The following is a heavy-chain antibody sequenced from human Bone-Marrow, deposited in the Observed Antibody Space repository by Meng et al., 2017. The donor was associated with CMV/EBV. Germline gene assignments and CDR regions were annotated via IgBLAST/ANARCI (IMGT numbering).Heavy chain of an antibody. V-gene: IGHV3-21*01. Sequence: GGSLRLSCAASGFTFSSYSMNWVRQAPGKGLEWVSSISSSSSYIYYADSVKGRFTISRDNSKNTLYLQMNSLRAEDTAVYYCAKVRGNSPYYYGMDVWGQGTTVTVSS. CDR3: AKVRGNSPYYYGMDV. D-gene: IGHD4-23*01. CDR1: GFTFSSYS. J-gene: IGHJ6*02. CDR2: ISSSSSYI.